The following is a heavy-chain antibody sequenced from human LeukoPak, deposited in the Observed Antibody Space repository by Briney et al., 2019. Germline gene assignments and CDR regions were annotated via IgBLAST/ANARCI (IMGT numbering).Heavy chain of an antibody. CDR2: VHLNGAT. Sequence: PSETLSLTCAVSGGSIITTNWWSWVRQPPGKGLEWIGEVHLNGATNYNPSLESRVSMSIDKSKNQLSLKLRSVSAADTAIYYCARESGAFSPFGFWGQGTLATVSS. J-gene: IGHJ4*02. V-gene: IGHV4-4*02. CDR3: ARESGAFSPFGF. D-gene: IGHD1-26*01. CDR1: GGSIITTNW.